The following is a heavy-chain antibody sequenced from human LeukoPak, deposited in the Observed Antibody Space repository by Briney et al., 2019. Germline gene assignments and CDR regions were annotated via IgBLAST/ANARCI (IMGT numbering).Heavy chain of an antibody. CDR2: IGSTSTYM. CDR3: ARPPFMDAPMAFYWYFDL. Sequence: GGSLRLSCTASGFTFSGYSMSWVRQAPGKGLEWVSSIGSTSTYMYYADSVKGRFTISRDNAKNSLYLQMSSLRAEDTAVYYCARPPFMDAPMAFYWYFDLWGRGTLVTVSS. V-gene: IGHV3-21*01. J-gene: IGHJ2*01. D-gene: IGHD5-18*01. CDR1: GFTFSGYS.